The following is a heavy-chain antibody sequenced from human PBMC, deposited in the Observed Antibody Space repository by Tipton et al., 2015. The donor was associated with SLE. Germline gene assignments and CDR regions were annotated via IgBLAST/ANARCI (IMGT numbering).Heavy chain of an antibody. CDR2: IYYSGST. V-gene: IGHV4-59*01. D-gene: IGHD1-26*01. CDR1: GGSISSYY. Sequence: TLSLTCTVSGGSISSYYWSWIRQPPGKGLEWIGYIYYSGSTNYNPSLKSRVTISVDTSKNQFSLKLSSVTAADTAVYYCARVKRSPRAFDIWGQGTTVTVSS. CDR3: ARVKRSPRAFDI. J-gene: IGHJ3*02.